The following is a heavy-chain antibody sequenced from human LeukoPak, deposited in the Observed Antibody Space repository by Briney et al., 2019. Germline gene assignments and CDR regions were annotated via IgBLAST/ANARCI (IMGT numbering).Heavy chain of an antibody. CDR3: ARVDDGYYCYMDV. CDR1: GYTFTSYD. J-gene: IGHJ6*03. CDR2: INPNSGGT. D-gene: IGHD2-2*03. V-gene: IGHV1-2*02. Sequence: ASVKVSCKASGYTFTSYDINWVRQAPGQGLEWMGWINPNSGGTNYAQKFQGRVTMTRDTSISTAYMELSRLRSDDTAVYYCARVDDGYYCYMDVWGKGTTVTVSS.